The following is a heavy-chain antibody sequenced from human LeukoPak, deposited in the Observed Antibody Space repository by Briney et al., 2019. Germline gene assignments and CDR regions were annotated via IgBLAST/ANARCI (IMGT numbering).Heavy chain of an antibody. CDR1: GFTFSSYE. CDR2: ISSSGSTI. D-gene: IGHD3-22*01. V-gene: IGHV3-48*03. Sequence: GGSLRLSCAASGFTFSSYEMNWVRQAPGKGLEWVSYISSSGSTIYYADSVKGRFTISRDNAKNSLYLQMNSLRAEDTAVYYCARDTYYYDSSGYYGRGGEYFQHWGQGTLVTVSS. CDR3: ARDTYYYDSSGYYGRGGEYFQH. J-gene: IGHJ1*01.